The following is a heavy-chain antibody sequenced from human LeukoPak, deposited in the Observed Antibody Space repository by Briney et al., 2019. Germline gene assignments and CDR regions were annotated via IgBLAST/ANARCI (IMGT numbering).Heavy chain of an antibody. CDR3: ARGLGYCSGGSCSNWFDP. CDR1: GYTFTSYD. Sequence: ASVKVSCKASGYTFTSYDINWVRQATGQGLEWMGWMNPNSGNTGYAQKFQGRVTMTRNTSISTAYMELSSLRSEDTAVYYCARGLGYCSGGSCSNWFDPWGQGTPVTVSS. J-gene: IGHJ5*02. CDR2: MNPNSGNT. V-gene: IGHV1-8*01. D-gene: IGHD2-15*01.